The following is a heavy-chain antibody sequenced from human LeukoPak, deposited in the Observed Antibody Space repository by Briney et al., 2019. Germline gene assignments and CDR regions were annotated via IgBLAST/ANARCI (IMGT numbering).Heavy chain of an antibody. V-gene: IGHV4-59*12. D-gene: IGHD2-21*02. Sequence: PSETLSLTCTVSGGSISSYYWSWIRQPPGKGLEWIGYIYYSGSAYYNPSLKSRVTISVDTSKNQFSLKLSSVTAADTAVYYCAREGVTPNWFDPWGQGTLVTVSS. J-gene: IGHJ5*02. CDR2: IYYSGSA. CDR1: GGSISSYY. CDR3: AREGVTPNWFDP.